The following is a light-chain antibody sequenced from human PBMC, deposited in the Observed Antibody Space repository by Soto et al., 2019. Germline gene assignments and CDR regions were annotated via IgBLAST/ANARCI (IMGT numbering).Light chain of an antibody. CDR3: QYYDTFRT. V-gene: IGKV3-20*01. CDR2: GAS. CDR1: QSVDSTY. J-gene: IGKJ1*01. Sequence: IVLTHSPGTLALSPGERATLSFRASQSVDSTYLTWYQQKPGQAPRLLIYGASGRATGIPDRFSGSGSGTDFTLTISRLEPEDFAVYYRQYYDTFRTFGQGTKVDIK.